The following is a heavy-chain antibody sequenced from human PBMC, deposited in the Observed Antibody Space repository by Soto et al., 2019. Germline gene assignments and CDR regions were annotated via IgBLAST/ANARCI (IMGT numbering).Heavy chain of an antibody. CDR3: VTSVFAFDD. Sequence: HVQLVESGGGVVRPGRSLRLSCAASGFTFSTSDMHWVRQAPGKGLEWVAVISYDGTNEHYEDSVKGRFTVSRDNSRNPRSLQMNVQRPENKARYYCVTSVFAFDDWGQGSMVTVSS. D-gene: IGHD3-16*01. V-gene: IGHV3-30*01. CDR2: ISYDGTNE. J-gene: IGHJ4*02. CDR1: GFTFSTSD.